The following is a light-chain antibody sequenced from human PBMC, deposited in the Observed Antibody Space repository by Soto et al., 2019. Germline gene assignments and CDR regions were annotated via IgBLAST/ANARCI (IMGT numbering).Light chain of an antibody. CDR2: GVN. Sequence: QSVLTQPASVSGSPGQSITISCTGTVSDVGGYDSVSWYQQHPGRAPKLIIYGVNNRPSGVSNRFSASKSADTASLTISGLQAEEEANYYCCSYTTSTTYVFGTRTKVTV. CDR1: VSDVGGYDS. CDR3: CSYTTSTTYV. J-gene: IGLJ1*01. V-gene: IGLV2-14*03.